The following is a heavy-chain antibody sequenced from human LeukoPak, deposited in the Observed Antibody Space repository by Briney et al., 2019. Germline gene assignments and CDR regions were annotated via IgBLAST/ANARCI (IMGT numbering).Heavy chain of an antibody. V-gene: IGHV3-30*01. CDR1: GFTFSSYA. J-gene: IGHJ6*03. Sequence: GGSLRLSCAASGFTFSSYAMHWVRQAPGKGLEWVAVISHDGSNKYYADSVKGRFTISRDNSKNTLYLQMNSLRAEDTAVYYCARSRSSSWVYYYYYMDVWGKGTAVTVSS. CDR3: ARSRSSSWVYYYYYMDV. CDR2: ISHDGSNK. D-gene: IGHD6-13*01.